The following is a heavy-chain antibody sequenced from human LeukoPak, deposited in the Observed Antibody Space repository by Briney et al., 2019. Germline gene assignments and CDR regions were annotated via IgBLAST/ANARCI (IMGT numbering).Heavy chain of an antibody. V-gene: IGHV4-59*01. CDR3: AKDLQHSSSSGLGS. CDR1: GGSISSYY. Sequence: PSETLSLTCTLSGGSISSYYGIWLRQPPGKGLEWIGYIYYSGCTNYNPSLKSRVSISVDTSKNQFSLKLNSVTAADTAVYYCAKDLQHSSSSGLGSWGQGTLVTVSS. CDR2: IYYSGCT. D-gene: IGHD6-6*01. J-gene: IGHJ5*02.